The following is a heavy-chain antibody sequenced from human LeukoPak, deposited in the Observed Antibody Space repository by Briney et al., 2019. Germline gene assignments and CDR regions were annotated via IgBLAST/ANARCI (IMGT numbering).Heavy chain of an antibody. CDR3: ARSGSYYPNWFDP. Sequence: GGSLRLSCAASGFTFSSYAMCWVRQAPGKGLEWVSAISGSGGSTYYADSVKGRFTISRDNSKNTLYLQMNSLRAEDTAVYYCARSGSYYPNWFDPWGQGTLVTVSS. D-gene: IGHD3-10*01. CDR2: ISGSGGST. CDR1: GFTFSSYA. V-gene: IGHV3-23*01. J-gene: IGHJ5*02.